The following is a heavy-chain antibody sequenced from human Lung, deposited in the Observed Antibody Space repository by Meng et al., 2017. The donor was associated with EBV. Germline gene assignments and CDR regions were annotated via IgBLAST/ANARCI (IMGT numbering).Heavy chain of an antibody. V-gene: IGHV4-30-4*08. CDR2: IYDSGST. CDR1: GGSIRFGDYY. Sequence: APVTGSAPCLVNPPPTLSLTCPFSGGSIRFGDYYWSWIRQPPGKGLEWIGYIYDSGSTSYNPSLMSRVTISVDTSRNQFSLKLTSVTAADTAVYYCAREYSSSSGLPGPWGQGTLVTVSS. D-gene: IGHD6-6*01. J-gene: IGHJ5*02. CDR3: AREYSSSSGLPGP.